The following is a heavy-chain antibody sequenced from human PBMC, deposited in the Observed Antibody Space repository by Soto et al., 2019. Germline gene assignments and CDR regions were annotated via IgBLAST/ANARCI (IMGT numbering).Heavy chain of an antibody. J-gene: IGHJ4*02. D-gene: IGHD5-18*01. Sequence: SETLSLTCAVYCGSFSGYYWSWIRQPPGKGLEWIGEINHSGSTNYNPSLKSRVTISVDTSKNQFSLKLSSATAADTAVYYCARGGRYSYGRFDYWGQGTLVTVSS. CDR1: CGSFSGYY. CDR2: INHSGST. V-gene: IGHV4-34*01. CDR3: ARGGRYSYGRFDY.